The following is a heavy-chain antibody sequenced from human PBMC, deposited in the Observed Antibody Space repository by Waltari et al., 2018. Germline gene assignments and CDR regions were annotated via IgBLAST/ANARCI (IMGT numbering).Heavy chain of an antibody. J-gene: IGHJ4*02. CDR2: IDPEDGET. CDR3: ATAPLGYCSGGSCYVDDY. Sequence: QVQLVQSGAEVKKPGASVKVSCKVSGYTLTELSMHWVRQAPGKGLEWMGGIDPEDGETIYARKFQGRVTMTEDTSTDTAYMELSSLRSEDTAVYYCATAPLGYCSGGSCYVDDYWGQGTLVTVSS. D-gene: IGHD2-15*01. V-gene: IGHV1-24*01. CDR1: GYTLTELS.